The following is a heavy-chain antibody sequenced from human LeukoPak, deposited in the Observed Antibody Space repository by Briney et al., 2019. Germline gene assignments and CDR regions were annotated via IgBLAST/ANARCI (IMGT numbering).Heavy chain of an antibody. CDR2: IYHSGSA. V-gene: IGHV4-31*03. D-gene: IGHD3-10*01. CDR1: GVSFTSGGYY. J-gene: IGHJ4*02. CDR3: ARDGYYGSGSYFFDY. Sequence: TSETLSLTCTVSGVSFTSGGYYWTWLRQHPGRGLAWIGYIYHSGSAYYNPSLKSRVTISVDTSKNQFSLKLSSVTAADTAVYYCARDGYYGSGSYFFDYWGQGTLVTVSS.